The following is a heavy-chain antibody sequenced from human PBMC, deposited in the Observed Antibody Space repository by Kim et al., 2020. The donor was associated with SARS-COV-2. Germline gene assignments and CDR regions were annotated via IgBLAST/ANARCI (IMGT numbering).Heavy chain of an antibody. CDR1: GFTFSSFD. V-gene: IGHV3-30*04. Sequence: GGSLRHSCAASGFTFSSFDMHWVRQAPGKGLEWVAVISYDGTNKYYADSVKGRFTISRDNSKNTLYLQMNSLRAEDTAVYYCASPNFDYWGQGTLVTVSS. J-gene: IGHJ4*02. CDR3: ASPNFDY. CDR2: ISYDGTNK.